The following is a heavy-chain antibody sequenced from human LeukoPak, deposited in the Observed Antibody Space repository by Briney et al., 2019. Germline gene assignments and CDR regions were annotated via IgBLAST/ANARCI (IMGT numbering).Heavy chain of an antibody. CDR1: GDSISSGGYS. Sequence: SETLSLTCAVSGDSISSGGYSWSWIRQPPGKGLEWIGYIYHTGYIDHSGSAYYNPSLRNRVTISVDRSKNQFSLELSSVTVADTAVYYCVRCPLAFYDRSGYPRVWFDSWGQGTLVTVSS. J-gene: IGHJ5*01. D-gene: IGHD3-22*01. V-gene: IGHV4-30-2*01. CDR3: VRCPLAFYDRSGYPRVWFDS. CDR2: IYHTGYIDHSGSA.